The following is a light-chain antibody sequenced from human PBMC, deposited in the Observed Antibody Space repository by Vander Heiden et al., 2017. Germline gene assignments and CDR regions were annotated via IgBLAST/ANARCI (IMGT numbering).Light chain of an antibody. CDR1: QSLLYSNGYTY. Sequence: IGMTQSPFSLPVTPGEPASISCRSSQSLLYSNGYTYLDWYLQKPGQSPQLLIYLGSNRASGVPDRFSGSGSGTDFTLKISRVEAEDVGIYYCMQALQTPYTFGQGTKLEI. CDR2: LGS. V-gene: IGKV2-28*01. J-gene: IGKJ2*01. CDR3: MQALQTPYT.